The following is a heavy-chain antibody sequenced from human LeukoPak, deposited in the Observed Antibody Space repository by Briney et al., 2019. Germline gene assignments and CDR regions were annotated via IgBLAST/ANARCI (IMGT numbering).Heavy chain of an antibody. CDR1: GGSFSGYY. J-gene: IGHJ4*02. D-gene: IGHD5-12*01. Sequence: SETLSLTCAVYGGSFSGYYWSWIRQPPGKGLEWIGEINHSGSTNYNPSLKSRVTISVDTSKNQFSLKLSSVTAADTAVYYCARVGENGYGSYYFDYWGQGTLVTVSS. V-gene: IGHV4-34*01. CDR3: ARVGENGYGSYYFDY. CDR2: INHSGST.